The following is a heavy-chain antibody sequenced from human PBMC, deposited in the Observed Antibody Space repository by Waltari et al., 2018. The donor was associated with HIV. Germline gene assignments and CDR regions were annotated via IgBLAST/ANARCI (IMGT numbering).Heavy chain of an antibody. J-gene: IGHJ4*02. Sequence: VESGGGLVIPGGSLRLSCAASGFTFNTYSMNWVRQAPGKGLEWVSSISSDSSYIYYPDSLKGRFTVSRDNAKNSLYLQMNSLRAEDTAVYYCARVGGKQLVLNFDYWGQGTLVTVSS. CDR3: ARVGGKQLVLNFDY. CDR2: ISSDSSYI. V-gene: IGHV3-21*01. CDR1: GFTFNTYS. D-gene: IGHD6-6*01.